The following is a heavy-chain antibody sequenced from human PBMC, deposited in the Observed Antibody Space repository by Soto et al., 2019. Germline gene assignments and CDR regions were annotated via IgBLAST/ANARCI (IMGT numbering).Heavy chain of an antibody. D-gene: IGHD3-10*01. J-gene: IGHJ4*02. CDR2: IYYSENA. Sequence: QVQLQESGPRLVKPSQTLSLPCTVSGDSISSVFYYWSWIRQPPGKGLEWIGYIYYSENAYYNPSLKSRVSMSVDTSKNQFSLRLTSVTSADTAVYYCAQTDYGSGAYLIWGQGTLVPVSS. CDR1: GDSISSVFYY. V-gene: IGHV4-30-4*01. CDR3: AQTDYGSGAYLI.